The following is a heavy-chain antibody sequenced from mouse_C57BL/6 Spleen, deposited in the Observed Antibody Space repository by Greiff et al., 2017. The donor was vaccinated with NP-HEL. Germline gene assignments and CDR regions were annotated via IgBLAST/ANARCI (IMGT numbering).Heavy chain of an antibody. CDR2: INPSSGYT. V-gene: IGHV1-7*01. CDR3: ASYDVDYAMDY. D-gene: IGHD2-12*01. J-gene: IGHJ4*01. Sequence: QVQLQQSGAELAKPGASVKLSCKSSGYTFTSYWMHWVKQRPGQGLEWIGYINPSSGYTKYNQKFKDKATLTADKSSSTAYMQLSSLTYEDSAVYYCASYDVDYAMDYGGQGTSVTVSS. CDR1: GYTFTSYW.